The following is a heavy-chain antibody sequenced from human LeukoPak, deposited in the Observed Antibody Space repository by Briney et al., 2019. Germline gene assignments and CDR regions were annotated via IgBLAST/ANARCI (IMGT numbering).Heavy chain of an antibody. CDR3: ARGSSNIAARNNWFDP. Sequence: PGGSLRLSCAASGFSFNTYSMTWVRQAPGKGLEWVSTISRTSESTFYADSVKGRFTISRDNAKNSLYLQMNSLRAEDTAVYYCARGSSNIAARNNWFDPWGQGTLVTVSS. V-gene: IGHV3-21*01. CDR1: GFSFNTYS. J-gene: IGHJ5*02. CDR2: ISRTSEST. D-gene: IGHD6-6*01.